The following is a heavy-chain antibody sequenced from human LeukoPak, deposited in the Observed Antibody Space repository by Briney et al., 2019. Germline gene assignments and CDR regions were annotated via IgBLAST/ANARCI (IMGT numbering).Heavy chain of an antibody. V-gene: IGHV3-33*01. CDR3: AGGVGSTTYYAMDV. Sequence: GGSLRLSCAASGFTFSSSGIHWVRQAPGKGLEWVAVIGYDGSNKYYADSVQGRFTISRGNSKNTLFLQMNSLRAEDTAVYYCAGGVGSTTYYAMDVWGQGTTVTVSS. J-gene: IGHJ6*02. CDR1: GFTFSSSG. CDR2: IGYDGSNK. D-gene: IGHD2-2*01.